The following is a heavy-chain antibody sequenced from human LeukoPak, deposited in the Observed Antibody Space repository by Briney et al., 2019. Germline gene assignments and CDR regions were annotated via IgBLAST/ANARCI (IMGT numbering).Heavy chain of an antibody. CDR1: GFTFSSYG. CDR3: AKDSRNWNYAPHTTPFDY. J-gene: IGHJ4*02. V-gene: IGHV3-30*02. Sequence: PGGSLRLSCAASGFTFSSYGMHWVRQAPGKGLEWVAFIRYDGSNKYYADSVKGRFTISRDNSKNTLYLQMNSLRAEDTAVYYCAKDSRNWNYAPHTTPFDYWGQGTLVTVSS. D-gene: IGHD1-7*01. CDR2: IRYDGSNK.